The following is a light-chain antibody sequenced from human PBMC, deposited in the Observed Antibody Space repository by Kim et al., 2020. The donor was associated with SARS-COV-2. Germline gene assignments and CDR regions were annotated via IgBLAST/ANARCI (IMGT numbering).Light chain of an antibody. V-gene: IGLV3-1*01. J-gene: IGLJ2*01. Sequence: GSPGQTASITCSGDKLGDKYACWYQQMPGQSPVLVIYQDSKRPSGIPERFSGSNSGNTATLTISGTQAMDEADYYCQAWDSSTVVFGGGTQLTVL. CDR1: KLGDKY. CDR3: QAWDSSTVV. CDR2: QDS.